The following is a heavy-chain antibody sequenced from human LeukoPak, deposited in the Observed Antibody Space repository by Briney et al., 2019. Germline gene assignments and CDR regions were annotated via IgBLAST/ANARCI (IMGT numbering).Heavy chain of an antibody. D-gene: IGHD3-22*01. CDR3: AKSITMIVNDAFDT. CDR2: IYYSGST. Sequence: SETLSLTCTVYGGSLSSYYWSWIRQPPGKGLEWIGYIYYSGSTNYNPSLKSRVTISVDTSKNQFSLKLSSVTAADTAVYYCAKSITMIVNDAFDTWGQGTMVTVSS. CDR1: GGSLSSYY. V-gene: IGHV4-59*08. J-gene: IGHJ3*02.